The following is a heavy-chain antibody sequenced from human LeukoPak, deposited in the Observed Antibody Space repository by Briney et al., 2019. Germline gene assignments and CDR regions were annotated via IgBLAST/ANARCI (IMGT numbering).Heavy chain of an antibody. CDR1: GGTFSSYA. Sequence: ASVKVSCKASGGTFSSYAISWVRQAPGQGLEWMGAIIPIFGTANYAQKFQGRVTITADESTSTAYMELSSLRSEDTAVYYCARSPKFIVVVPAAIHNYFDYWGQGTLVTVSS. V-gene: IGHV1-69*13. D-gene: IGHD2-2*01. CDR3: ARSPKFIVVVPAAIHNYFDY. CDR2: IIPIFGTA. J-gene: IGHJ4*02.